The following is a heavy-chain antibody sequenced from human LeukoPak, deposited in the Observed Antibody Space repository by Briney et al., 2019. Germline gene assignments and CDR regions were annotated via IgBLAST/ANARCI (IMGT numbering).Heavy chain of an antibody. CDR1: GYTCTSCY. CDR3: ARGLVIQDIVADNFDY. V-gene: IGHV1-46*01. Sequence: ASVKGCCKASGYTCTSCYMHWVRQAPGQGLEWSGIINPGGGSTSYAQKFQGRVTMIRDMSMSTVYMELSSLRSEDTAVYYCARGLVIQDIVADNFDYWGQGTLVTVSS. CDR2: INPGGGST. D-gene: IGHD5-12*01. J-gene: IGHJ4*02.